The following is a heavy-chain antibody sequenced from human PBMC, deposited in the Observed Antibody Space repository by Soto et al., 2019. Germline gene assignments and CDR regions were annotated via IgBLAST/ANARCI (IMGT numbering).Heavy chain of an antibody. J-gene: IGHJ1*01. CDR3: TTMGSSWGA. CDR2: IKSKTDGGTI. CDR1: SFTFSNAW. V-gene: IGHV3-15*07. Sequence: EVQLVESGGGLVQPGGSLRLSCAASSFTFSNAWMNWVRQAPGKGLEWVGRIKSKTDGGTIDYAATVKGRFTISKDDSKNTLCLQMISLKTEDTAMYYCTTMGSSWGAWGQGTMVTVSS. D-gene: IGHD6-13*01.